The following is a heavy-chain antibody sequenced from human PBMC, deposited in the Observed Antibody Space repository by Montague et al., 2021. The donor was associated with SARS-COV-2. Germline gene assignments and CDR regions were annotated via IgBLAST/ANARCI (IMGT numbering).Heavy chain of an antibody. V-gene: IGHV3-21*06. D-gene: IGHD3-16*01. J-gene: IGHJ4*02. CDR1: GFTFRSYT. CDR2: ISGTSNYM. CDR3: ARDYEAPCFDY. Sequence: SLRLSCAASGFTFRSYTMTWVRQAPGQGLEWVSSISGTSNYMDHADSVKGRFTISRDNAKNSLYLQMNSLRAEDTAVYYCARDYEAPCFDYWGQGILVTVSS.